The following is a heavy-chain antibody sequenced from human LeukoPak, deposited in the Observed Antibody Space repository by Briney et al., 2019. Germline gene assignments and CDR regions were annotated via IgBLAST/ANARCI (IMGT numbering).Heavy chain of an antibody. CDR3: ARDIPLRASSTYYYYYMDV. D-gene: IGHD2-2*01. CDR1: GGSISSYY. J-gene: IGHJ6*03. CDR2: IYYSGST. V-gene: IGHV4-59*01. Sequence: SETLSLTCTVSGGSISSYYWSWIRQPPGKGLEWIGDIYYSGSTNYNTSLKSRVTISVDTSKNQFSLKLSSVTAADTAVYYCARDIPLRASSTYYYYYMDVWGKGTTVTVSS.